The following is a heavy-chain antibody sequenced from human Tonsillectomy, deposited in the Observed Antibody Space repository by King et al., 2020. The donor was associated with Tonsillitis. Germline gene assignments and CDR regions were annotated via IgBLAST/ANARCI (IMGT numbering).Heavy chain of an antibody. D-gene: IGHD3-9*01. Sequence: VQLVESGAEVKKPGASVKVSCKASGYTFTSYYMHWVRQAPGQGLEWMGIINPSGSTSYAQNFQGRVTMNRDTSTSTVDMELSSPRSEDTAVYYCARDWSYDILTGTQWYYGMDVWGQGTTVTVSS. J-gene: IGHJ6*02. CDR1: GYTFTSYY. CDR3: ARDWSYDILTGTQWYYGMDV. V-gene: IGHV1-46*03. CDR2: INPSGST.